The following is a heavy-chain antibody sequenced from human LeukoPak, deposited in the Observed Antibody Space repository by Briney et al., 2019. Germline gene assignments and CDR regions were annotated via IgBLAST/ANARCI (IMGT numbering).Heavy chain of an antibody. V-gene: IGHV4-59*01. CDR3: ARFRPSYTGTYPTPDY. CDR2: VFYSGTT. Sequence: SETLSLTCTVSGGSMSNYYWSWIRQPPEKGLEWIGYVFYSGTTSYNPSLRSRVTISIDTSKNQFSLSLTSVTAADTAVFYCARFRPSYTGTYPTPDYWGQGILVTVSS. J-gene: IGHJ4*02. D-gene: IGHD1-7*01. CDR1: GGSMSNYY.